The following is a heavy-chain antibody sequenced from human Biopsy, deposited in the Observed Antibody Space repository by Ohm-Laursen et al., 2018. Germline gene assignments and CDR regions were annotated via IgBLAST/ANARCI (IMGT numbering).Heavy chain of an antibody. CDR1: GDSISSDF. CDR3: ARATNSTGWPYYYFYGMDV. J-gene: IGHJ6*02. V-gene: IGHV4-59*01. CDR2: IYYSGST. Sequence: SETLSLTCPVSGDSISSDFWSWIRQPPGKGLEWIGYIYYSGSTNYNPSLKSRVTISVDTSKNQFSLRLNSVTAADTAVYYCARATNSTGWPYYYFYGMDVWGQGTTVTVSS. D-gene: IGHD2/OR15-2a*01.